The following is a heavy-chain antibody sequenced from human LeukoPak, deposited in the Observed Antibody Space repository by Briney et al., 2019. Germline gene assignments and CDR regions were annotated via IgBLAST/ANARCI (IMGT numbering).Heavy chain of an antibody. D-gene: IGHD3-3*01. V-gene: IGHV1-18*01. CDR3: ARVLRYDFWSAYYFDY. J-gene: IGHJ4*02. Sequence: ASVKVSCKASGYTFTNYGISWVRQAPGQGLEWMGWISAYTGNTNYAQNFQGRVTMTTDTSTSTAFMELRSLRSDDTAVYYCARVLRYDFWSAYYFDYWGQGTLVTVSS. CDR2: ISAYTGNT. CDR1: GYTFTNYG.